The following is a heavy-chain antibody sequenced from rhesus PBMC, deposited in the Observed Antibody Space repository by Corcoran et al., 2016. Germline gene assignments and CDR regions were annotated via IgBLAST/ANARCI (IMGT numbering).Heavy chain of an antibody. CDR1: GYSFTSYW. Sequence: ELQLVQSGAEVKRPGESLKISCQTSGYSFTSYWISWVRQLPGKGLEWMGAIDPSDSDTRYSPSFQGQVTISADKSISTAYLQWSSLKASDSATYYCAKSSPGQHPDYWGQGVLVTVSS. CDR2: IDPSDSDT. D-gene: IGHD6-19*01. J-gene: IGHJ4*01. CDR3: AKSSPGQHPDY. V-gene: IGHV5-2*01.